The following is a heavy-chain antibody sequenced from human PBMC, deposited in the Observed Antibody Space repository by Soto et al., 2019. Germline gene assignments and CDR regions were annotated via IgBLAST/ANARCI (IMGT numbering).Heavy chain of an antibody. D-gene: IGHD3-10*01. J-gene: IGHJ3*02. Sequence: EASVKVSCKASGYTFTSYYMHGVRQAPGQGLEWMGIINPSGGSTSYAQKFQGRVTMTRDTSTGTVYMELSSLRSEDTAVYYCARDLTRSEGFYDAFDIWGQGTMVTVSS. CDR3: ARDLTRSEGFYDAFDI. CDR1: GYTFTSYY. CDR2: INPSGGST. V-gene: IGHV1-46*01.